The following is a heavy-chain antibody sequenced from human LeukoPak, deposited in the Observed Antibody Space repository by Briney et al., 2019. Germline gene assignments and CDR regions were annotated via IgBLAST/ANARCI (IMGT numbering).Heavy chain of an antibody. CDR2: INPNSGGT. CDR3: ARDPPCCSSTSCYDRANWFDP. J-gene: IGHJ5*02. Sequence: ASVKVSCKASGYTFTGYYMHWVRQAPGQGLEWMGWINPNSGGTNYAQKFQGRVTMTRDTSISTAYMELSRLRSDDTAVYYCARDPPCCSSTSCYDRANWFDPWGQGTLVTVSS. CDR1: GYTFTGYY. V-gene: IGHV1-2*02. D-gene: IGHD2-2*01.